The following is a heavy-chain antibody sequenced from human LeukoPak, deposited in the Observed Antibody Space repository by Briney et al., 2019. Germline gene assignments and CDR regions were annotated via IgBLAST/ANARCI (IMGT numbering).Heavy chain of an antibody. CDR1: GFTFSDYY. Sequence: PGGSLRLSCAASGFTFSDYYMSWIRQAPGKGLEWVSYIRSSWSNIYYADSVKGRFTISRDNSKNLLYLQMNSMRAEDTAVYYCARVGRQNTPLYCGMDVWGQATTVTVSS. CDR2: IRSSWSNI. CDR3: ARVGRQNTPLYCGMDV. V-gene: IGHV3-11*04. J-gene: IGHJ6*02. D-gene: IGHD2/OR15-2a*01.